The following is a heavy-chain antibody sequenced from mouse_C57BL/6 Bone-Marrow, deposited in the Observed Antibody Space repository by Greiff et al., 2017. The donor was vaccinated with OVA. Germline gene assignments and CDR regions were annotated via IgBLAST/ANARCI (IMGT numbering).Heavy chain of an antibody. D-gene: IGHD2-5*01. CDR3: TTGYSKGFDY. CDR1: GFNIKDDY. V-gene: IGHV14-4*01. Sequence: EVQLQQSGAELVRPGASVKLSCTASGFNIKDDYMHWVKQRPEQGLEWIGWIDPENGDTEYASKFQGKATITADTSSNTAYLQLSSLTSEDTAVYYCTTGYSKGFDYWGQGTTLTVSS. J-gene: IGHJ2*01. CDR2: IDPENGDT.